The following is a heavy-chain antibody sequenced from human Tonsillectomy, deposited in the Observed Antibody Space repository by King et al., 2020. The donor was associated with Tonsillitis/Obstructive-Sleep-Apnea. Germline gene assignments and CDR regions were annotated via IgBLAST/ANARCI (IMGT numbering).Heavy chain of an antibody. V-gene: IGHV3-33*01. J-gene: IGHJ4*02. Sequence: VQLVESGGGVVQPGRSLRLSCAASGFTFSSYGMHWVRQAPGKGLDWVAVIWYDGRNKYYADSVKGRFTISRDNSKNTLYLQMNSLRAEDTAVYYCARGDAYYDFWSGYYTGSDFDYWGQGTLVTVSS. CDR2: IWYDGRNK. CDR1: GFTFSSYG. D-gene: IGHD3-3*01. CDR3: ARGDAYYDFWSGYYTGSDFDY.